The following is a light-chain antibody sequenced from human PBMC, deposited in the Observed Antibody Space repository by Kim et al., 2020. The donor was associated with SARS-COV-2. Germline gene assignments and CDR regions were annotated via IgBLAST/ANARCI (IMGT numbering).Light chain of an antibody. CDR3: LLSYSGAWV. J-gene: IGLJ3*02. CDR2: DTS. CDR1: TGPDTSNHY. Sequence: PGGQVPLTCGSSTGPDTSNHYPYWFHQRPGQAPRTLISDTSNKHSWTPARFSGSLLGDKAALTLSGAQPEDEAEYYCLLSYSGAWVFGGGTQLTVL. V-gene: IGLV7-46*01.